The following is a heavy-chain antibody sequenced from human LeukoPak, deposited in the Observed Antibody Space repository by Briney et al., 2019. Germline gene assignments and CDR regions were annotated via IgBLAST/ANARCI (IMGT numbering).Heavy chain of an antibody. CDR2: IIPILGIA. J-gene: IGHJ4*02. D-gene: IGHD3-22*01. CDR3: AGYYYDSSGYYYDDY. CDR1: GGTFSSYA. Sequence: GASVKVSCKASGGTFSSYAISWVRQAPGQGLEWMGRIIPILGIANYAQKFQGRVTITADKSTSTAYVELSSLRSEDTAVYYCAGYYYDSSGYYYDDYWGQGTLVTVSS. V-gene: IGHV1-69*04.